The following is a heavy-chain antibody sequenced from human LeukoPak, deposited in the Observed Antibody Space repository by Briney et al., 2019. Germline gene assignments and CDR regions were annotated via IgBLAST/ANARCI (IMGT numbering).Heavy chain of an antibody. CDR3: ARFLQYYYYMDV. Sequence: SETLSLTCAVYGGFFSGYYWSWIRQPPGKGLEWIGEINHSGSTNYNPSLKSRVTISVDTSKNQFSLKLSSVTAADTAVYYCARFLQYYYYMDVWGKGTTVTVSS. CDR2: INHSGST. V-gene: IGHV4-34*01. CDR1: GGFFSGYY. J-gene: IGHJ6*03.